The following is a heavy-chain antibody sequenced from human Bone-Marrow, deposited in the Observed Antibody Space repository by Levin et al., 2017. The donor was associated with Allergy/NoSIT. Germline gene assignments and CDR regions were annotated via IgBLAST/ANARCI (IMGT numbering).Heavy chain of an antibody. CDR1: GPLFNFDDYG. V-gene: IGHV3-20*04. CDR2: INWNGDRT. CDR3: GRHTRSSTPVY. Sequence: GGSLRLSCTASGPLFNFDDYGMSWVRQVPGKGLEWISGINWNGDRTDYVDSVKGRFIISRDNAKNSLYLQMNSLRDEDTGVYYCGRHTRSSTPVYWGQGTLVTVSS. D-gene: IGHD6-6*01. J-gene: IGHJ4*02.